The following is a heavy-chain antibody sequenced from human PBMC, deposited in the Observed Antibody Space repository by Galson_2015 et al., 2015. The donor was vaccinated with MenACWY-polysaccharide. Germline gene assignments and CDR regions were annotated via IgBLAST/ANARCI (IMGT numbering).Heavy chain of an antibody. CDR2: ISWNSANI. CDR3: AKAVTYGSGSYRRYYGLDV. J-gene: IGHJ6*02. Sequence: SLRLSCAASGFTFDDYAMHWVRRAPGKGLEWVSGISWNSANIGYADSVKGRFTVSRDNAKDFLYLQMNSLRGENTALYYCAKAVTYGSGSYRRYYGLDVWGQGTTVTVSS. V-gene: IGHV3-9*01. D-gene: IGHD3-10*01. CDR1: GFTFDDYA.